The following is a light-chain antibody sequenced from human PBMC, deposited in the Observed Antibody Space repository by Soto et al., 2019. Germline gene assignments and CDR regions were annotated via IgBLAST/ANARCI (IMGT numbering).Light chain of an antibody. J-gene: IGLJ2*01. CDR1: SGHSSYA. CDR3: QTSWV. V-gene: IGLV4-69*01. CDR2: LNSDGSH. Sequence: QSVLTQSPSASASLGASVKLTCTLSSGHSSYAIAWHQQQPEKGPRYLMKLNSDGSHSKGDGIPDRFSGSSSGAERYLTISSLQSEDEADYYCQTSWVFGGGTKLTVL.